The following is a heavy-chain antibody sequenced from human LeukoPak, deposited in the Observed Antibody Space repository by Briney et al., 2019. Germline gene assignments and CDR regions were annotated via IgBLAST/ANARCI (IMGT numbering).Heavy chain of an antibody. CDR2: ISWNSGCI. D-gene: IGHD1-26*01. CDR3: AKEEYRGGFDY. CDR1: GFTFDDYA. J-gene: IGHJ4*02. Sequence: PGRSLRLSCAASGFTFDDYAMHWVRQAPGKGLEWVSGISWNSGCIGYADSVKGRFTISRDNAKNSLYLQMNSLRAEDMALYYCAKEEYRGGFDYWGQGTLVTVSS. V-gene: IGHV3-9*03.